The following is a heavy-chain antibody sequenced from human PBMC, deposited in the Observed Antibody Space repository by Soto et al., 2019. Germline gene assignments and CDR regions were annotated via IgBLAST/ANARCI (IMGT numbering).Heavy chain of an antibody. CDR2: ISYDGSNK. J-gene: IGHJ4*02. D-gene: IGHD1-1*01. V-gene: IGHV3-30-3*01. CDR1: GFTFNSYA. Sequence: QVQLVESGGGVVQPGRSLRLSCAASGFTFNSYAMHWVRQAPGRGLEWVAVISYDGSNKYYADSVKGRFTISRDNSKNTLYLQMNCLRAEDTAVYYCASEQLAVLRGVLDYWGQGTLVTVSS. CDR3: ASEQLAVLRGVLDY.